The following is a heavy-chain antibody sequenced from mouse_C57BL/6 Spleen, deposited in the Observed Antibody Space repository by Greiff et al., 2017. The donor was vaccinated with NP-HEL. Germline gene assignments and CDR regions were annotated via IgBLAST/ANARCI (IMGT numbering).Heavy chain of an antibody. CDR3: ARYDYDEDFDY. CDR2: IYPGDGDT. J-gene: IGHJ2*01. D-gene: IGHD2-4*01. V-gene: IGHV14-2*01. Sequence: EVKLVESGAELVKPGASVKLSCTASGFTFKDYYMHWVKQRTEQGLEWIGRIYPGDGDTKYAQKFQGKATITADTSSTTAYLQLSSLTSEDAAVYYCARYDYDEDFDYWGQGTTLTVSS. CDR1: GFTFKDYY.